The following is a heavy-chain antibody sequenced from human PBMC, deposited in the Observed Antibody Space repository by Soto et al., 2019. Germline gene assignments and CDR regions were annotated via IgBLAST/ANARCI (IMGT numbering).Heavy chain of an antibody. D-gene: IGHD4-4*01. CDR3: ARGAGSYTTQGMDV. J-gene: IGHJ6*02. CDR2: IIPIFGTA. V-gene: IGHV1-69*13. CDR1: GGTFSSYA. Sequence: SVKVSCKASGGTFSSYAISWVRQAPGQGLEWMGGIIPIFGTANYAQKFQGRVTITADESTSTAYMELSSLRSEDTAVYYCARGAGSYTTQGMDVWGQGTTVTVSS.